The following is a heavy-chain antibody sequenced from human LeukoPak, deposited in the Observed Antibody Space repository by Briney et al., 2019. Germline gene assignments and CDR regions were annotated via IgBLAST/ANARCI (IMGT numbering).Heavy chain of an antibody. CDR1: GGSISSDC. CDR3: ARDRGYCSGGSCYRWFDP. D-gene: IGHD2-15*01. Sequence: SETLSVTCTVSGGSISSDCWSWIRQPPGQGLEWIGYIYYSGSTNYNPSLKSRVTISVDTSKNQFSLKLSSVTAADTAVYYCARDRGYCSGGSCYRWFDPWGQGTLVTVSS. J-gene: IGHJ5*02. V-gene: IGHV4-59*01. CDR2: IYYSGST.